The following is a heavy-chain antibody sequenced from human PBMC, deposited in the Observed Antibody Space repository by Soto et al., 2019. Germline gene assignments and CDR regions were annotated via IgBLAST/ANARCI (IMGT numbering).Heavy chain of an antibody. J-gene: IGHJ6*02. V-gene: IGHV3-64D*06. CDR2: ISRNGGNT. D-gene: IGHD3-22*01. Sequence: GGSLRLSCSASGFTFSSYAMHWVRQAPGKGLEYVSAISRNGGNTYYADSVKGRFTISRDNSKNTLYLQMSSLRAEDTAVYYCVKEGYFYFSSGYSSYGMDVWGQGTTVTRSS. CDR3: VKEGYFYFSSGYSSYGMDV. CDR1: GFTFSSYA.